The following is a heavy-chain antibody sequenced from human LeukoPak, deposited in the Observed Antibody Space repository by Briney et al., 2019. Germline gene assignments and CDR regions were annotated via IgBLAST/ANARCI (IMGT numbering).Heavy chain of an antibody. Sequence: ASVKVSCKASGYTFTSYYMHWVRLAPGQGLEWMGIINPSGGSTSYAQKFQGRVTMTRDTSTSTVYMELSSLRSEDTAVYYCARHPHYNSSGYYYVLGDYWGQGTLVTVSS. CDR1: GYTFTSYY. CDR3: ARHPHYNSSGYYYVLGDY. D-gene: IGHD3-22*01. V-gene: IGHV1-46*01. CDR2: INPSGGST. J-gene: IGHJ4*02.